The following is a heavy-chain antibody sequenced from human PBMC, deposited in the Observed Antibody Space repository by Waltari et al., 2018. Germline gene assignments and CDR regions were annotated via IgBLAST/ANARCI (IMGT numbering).Heavy chain of an antibody. CDR3: ARGSLLWFREGAATDWFDP. CDR1: GGSISSGDYY. Sequence: QVQLQESGPGLVKPSQTLSLTCTVSGGSISSGDYYWSWIRQPPGKGLEWIGYIYYSGSTYYNPSLKSRVTISVDTSKNQLSLKLSSVTAADTAVYYCARGSLLWFREGAATDWFDPWGQGTLVTVSS. J-gene: IGHJ5*02. CDR2: IYYSGST. V-gene: IGHV4-30-4*08. D-gene: IGHD3-10*01.